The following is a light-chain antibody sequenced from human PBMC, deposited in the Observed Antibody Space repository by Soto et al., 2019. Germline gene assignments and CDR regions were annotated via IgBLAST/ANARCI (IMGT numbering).Light chain of an antibody. CDR2: EVS. CDR1: TIDVGGYDY. CDR3: SSYTTDTTGV. J-gene: IGLJ2*01. V-gene: IGLV2-14*01. Sequence: QSVLTQPASVSGSPGQSITISCTGTTIDVGGYDYVSWYQQHPGKAPKLIISEVSNRPSGVSYRFSGSKSGNTASLTISGLQAEDEADYYCSSYTTDTTGVFGGGTKLTVL.